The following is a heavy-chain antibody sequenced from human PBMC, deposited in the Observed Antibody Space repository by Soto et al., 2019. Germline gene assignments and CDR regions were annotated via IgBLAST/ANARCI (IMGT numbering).Heavy chain of an antibody. V-gene: IGHV4-30-4*01. D-gene: IGHD5-12*01. CDR2: IYYSGST. CDR3: ARALAGYSGYLDY. J-gene: IGHJ4*02. Sequence: PSETLSLTCTVSGGSISSGDYYWSWIRQPPGKGLEWIGYIYYSGSTYYNPSLKSRVTISVDTSKNQFSLKLSSVTAADTAVYYCARALAGYSGYLDYWGQGTLVTVSS. CDR1: GGSISSGDYY.